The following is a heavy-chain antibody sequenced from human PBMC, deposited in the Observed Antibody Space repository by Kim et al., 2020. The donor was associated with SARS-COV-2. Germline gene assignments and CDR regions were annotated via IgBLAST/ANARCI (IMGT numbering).Heavy chain of an antibody. CDR2: ISWDGGST. V-gene: IGHV3-43*01. Sequence: GGSLRLSCAASGFTFDDYTMHWVRQAPGKGLEWVSLISWDGGSTYYADSVKGRFTISRDNSKNSLYLQMNSLRTEDTALYYCAKGVFRGDGYNFFGSYQLNYGMDVWGQGTTVTVSS. D-gene: IGHD5-12*01. J-gene: IGHJ6*02. CDR1: GFTFDDYT. CDR3: AKGVFRGDGYNFFGSYQLNYGMDV.